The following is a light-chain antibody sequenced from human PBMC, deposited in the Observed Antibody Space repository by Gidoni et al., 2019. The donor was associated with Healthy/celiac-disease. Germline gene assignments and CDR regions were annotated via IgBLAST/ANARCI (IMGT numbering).Light chain of an antibody. Sequence: DIVLTQSPATLSLSPVESATLSCRASQSVSSYLAWYQQKPGQAPRLLIYDASNRATGIPARFSGSGSGTDFTLTISSLEPEDFAVYYCQQRSNWPPIFTFGPXTKVDIK. V-gene: IGKV3-11*01. J-gene: IGKJ3*01. CDR1: QSVSSY. CDR3: QQRSNWPPIFT. CDR2: DAS.